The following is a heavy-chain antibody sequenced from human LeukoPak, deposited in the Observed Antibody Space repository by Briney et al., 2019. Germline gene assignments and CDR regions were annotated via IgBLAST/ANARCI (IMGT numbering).Heavy chain of an antibody. D-gene: IGHD3-22*01. CDR1: GYTFTSYG. Sequence: GASVKVSFKASGYTFTSYGISWVRQAPGQGLEWMGWISPYNGNTNYAQKLQGRVTMTTDTSTSTAYMELRSLRSDDTAVYYCARMGVPYYYDSSGYSYFDYWGQGTLVTVSS. CDR3: ARMGVPYYYDSSGYSYFDY. J-gene: IGHJ4*02. V-gene: IGHV1-18*01. CDR2: ISPYNGNT.